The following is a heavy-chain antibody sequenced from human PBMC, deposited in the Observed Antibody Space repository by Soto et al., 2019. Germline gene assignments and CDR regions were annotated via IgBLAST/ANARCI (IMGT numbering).Heavy chain of an antibody. CDR2: VQMSGTT. CDR1: GASVRSYH. D-gene: IGHD1-1*01. V-gene: IGHV4-4*07. CDR3: AKDRSTMRWFDP. Sequence: SETLSLTCAVAGASVRSYHWSWIRQAAGKGLEWIGRVQMSGTTNYNPSLKTRVTMSLDTSKNEVSLRMTSVTAADTAVYFCAKDRSTMRWFDPWGQGILVTVSS. J-gene: IGHJ5*02.